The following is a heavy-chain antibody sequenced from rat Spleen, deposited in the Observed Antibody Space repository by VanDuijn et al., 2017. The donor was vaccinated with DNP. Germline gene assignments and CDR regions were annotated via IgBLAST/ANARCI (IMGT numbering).Heavy chain of an antibody. CDR2: ITYDGDST. CDR1: GFTFSNYY. CDR3: ARGNYPGINTFDY. J-gene: IGHJ2*01. Sequence: EVQLVESGGGLVQPGGSLKLSCVASGFTFSNYYMAWVRQAPTKGLDLVAYITYDGDSTYYRDSVKGRFTISRDNAKSTLYLQMNSLRSEDMATYYCARGNYPGINTFDYWGQGVMVTVSS. V-gene: IGHV5-22*01. D-gene: IGHD1-4*01.